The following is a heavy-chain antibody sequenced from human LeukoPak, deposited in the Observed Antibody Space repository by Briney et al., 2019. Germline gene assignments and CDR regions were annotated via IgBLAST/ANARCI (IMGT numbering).Heavy chain of an antibody. Sequence: GGSLRLSCAASGFTFSSYGMPWVRQAPGKGLEWVAVIWYDGSNKYYADSVKGRFTISRDNSKNTLYLQMNSLRAEDTAVYYCAKDYFSSTQTYYYYGMDVWGQGTTVTVSS. J-gene: IGHJ6*02. CDR2: IWYDGSNK. CDR1: GFTFSSYG. CDR3: AKDYFSSTQTYYYYGMDV. D-gene: IGHD2/OR15-2a*01. V-gene: IGHV3-30*02.